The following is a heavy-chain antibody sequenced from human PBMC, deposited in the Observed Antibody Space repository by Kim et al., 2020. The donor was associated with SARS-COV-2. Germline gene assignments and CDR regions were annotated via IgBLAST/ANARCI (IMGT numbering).Heavy chain of an antibody. D-gene: IGHD3-10*01. CDR2: ISYDGSNK. CDR3: AKPRITMVRGVISAFDY. CDR1: GFTFSSYG. Sequence: GGSLRLSCAASGFTFSSYGMHWVRQAPGKGLEWVAVISYDGSNKYYADSVKGRFTISRDNSKNTLYLQMNSLRAEDTAVYYCAKPRITMVRGVISAFDYWGQGTLVTVSS. V-gene: IGHV3-30*18. J-gene: IGHJ4*02.